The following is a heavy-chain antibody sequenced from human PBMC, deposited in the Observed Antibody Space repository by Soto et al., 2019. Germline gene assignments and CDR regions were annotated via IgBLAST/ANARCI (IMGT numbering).Heavy chain of an antibody. CDR2: VSSDGNND. V-gene: IGHV3-30-3*01. Sequence: QVQLVESGGGVVQPGRSLRLSCAAYGFTFSSYAMHWVRQAPGKGLEWVAAVSSDGNNDYYADSVRGRFTISRDNSKNTFYLQMNSLRAEDTAVYHCARALAVAGSGPDNWGQGTLVTVSS. D-gene: IGHD6-19*01. J-gene: IGHJ4*02. CDR3: ARALAVAGSGPDN. CDR1: GFTFSSYA.